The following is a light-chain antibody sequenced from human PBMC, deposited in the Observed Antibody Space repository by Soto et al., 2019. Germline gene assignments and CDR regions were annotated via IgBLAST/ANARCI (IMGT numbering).Light chain of an antibody. Sequence: VLTQSPGTLSLSPGDRATLSCRASQSVSSSYLAWYQQKPGQAPRLLIYGASNRATGIPDRFSGSGSGTDFTLTISRLEPEDFAVYYCQKYNNWPPITFGQGTRLEIK. J-gene: IGKJ5*01. CDR2: GAS. CDR1: QSVSSSY. CDR3: QKYNNWPPIT. V-gene: IGKV3-20*01.